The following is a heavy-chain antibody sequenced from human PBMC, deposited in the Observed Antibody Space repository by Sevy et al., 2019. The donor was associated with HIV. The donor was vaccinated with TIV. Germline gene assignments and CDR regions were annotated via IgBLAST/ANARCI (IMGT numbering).Heavy chain of an antibody. CDR1: GFTFSSYW. D-gene: IGHD3-3*01. CDR3: ARDVGRCYDFWSGYPYYYYYGMDV. V-gene: IGHV3-7*01. Sequence: GGSLRLSCAASGFTFSSYWMSWVRQAPGKGLEWVANIKQDGSEKYYVDSVKGRFTISRDNAKNSLYLQMNSLRAEDTAVYYCARDVGRCYDFWSGYPYYYYYGMDVWGQGTTVTVSS. J-gene: IGHJ6*02. CDR2: IKQDGSEK.